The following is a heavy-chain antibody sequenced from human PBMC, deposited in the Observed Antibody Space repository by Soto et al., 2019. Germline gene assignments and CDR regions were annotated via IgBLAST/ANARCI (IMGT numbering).Heavy chain of an antibody. V-gene: IGHV1-69*13. D-gene: IGHD3-10*01. Sequence: GASVKVSCTASGGTFSSYAISWVRQAPGQGLEWMGGIIPIFGTANYAQKFQGRVTITADESTSTAYMELSSLRSEDTAVYYCARKETEPRGRGAEIIDGSDYYYYYGMDVCGQGTTVTVSS. CDR3: ARKETEPRGRGAEIIDGSDYYYYYGMDV. CDR1: GGTFSSYA. J-gene: IGHJ6*02. CDR2: IIPIFGTA.